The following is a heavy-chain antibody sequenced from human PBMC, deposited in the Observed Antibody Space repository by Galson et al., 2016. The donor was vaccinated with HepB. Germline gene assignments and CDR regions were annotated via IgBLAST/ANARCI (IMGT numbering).Heavy chain of an antibody. CDR3: ARVVYGSGSYYRLYDY. CDR1: GFNLNSYS. D-gene: IGHD3-10*01. CDR2: ITSGSSLI. Sequence: SLRLSCAVFGFNLNSYSMNWVRQAPGKGLEWISYITSGSSLIFYADSVKGRFTISRDNARNSLYLQMNILRDEDTAVYYCARVVYGSGSYYRLYDYWGQGTLVTVSS. V-gene: IGHV3-48*02. J-gene: IGHJ4*02.